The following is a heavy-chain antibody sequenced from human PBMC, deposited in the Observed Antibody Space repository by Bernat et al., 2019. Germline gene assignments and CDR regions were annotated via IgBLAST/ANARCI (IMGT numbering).Heavy chain of an antibody. D-gene: IGHD5-12*01. V-gene: IGHV1-69*02. CDR2: IIPIIDIA. CDR3: ARYGYDLYFDD. Sequence: QFQRLQPGVEVKNPGSSVKVSCKASGGTFSSYTISGVRQAPGQGLEWMGRIIPIIDIANYAQKFQVRVTITADKSTSTAYMELSSLRSEDTAVYYCARYGYDLYFDDWGQGTLVTVSS. J-gene: IGHJ4*02. CDR1: GGTFSSYT.